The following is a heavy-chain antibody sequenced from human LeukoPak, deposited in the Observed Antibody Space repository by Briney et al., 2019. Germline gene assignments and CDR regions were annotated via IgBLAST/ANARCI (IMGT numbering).Heavy chain of an antibody. CDR2: IYHSGST. CDR3: ARDRSGGSCYSFWFDP. V-gene: IGHV4-38-2*02. Sequence: PSETLSLTCTVSGYSISSGYYWGWIRQPPGKGLEWIGSIYHSGSTYYNPSLKSRVTISVDTSKNQFSLKLSSVTAADTAVYYCARDRSGGSCYSFWFDPWGQGTLVTVSS. CDR1: GYSISSGYY. D-gene: IGHD2-15*01. J-gene: IGHJ5*02.